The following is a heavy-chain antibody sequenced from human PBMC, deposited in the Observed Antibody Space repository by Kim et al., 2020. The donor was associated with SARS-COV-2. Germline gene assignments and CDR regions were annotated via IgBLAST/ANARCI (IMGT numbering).Heavy chain of an antibody. Sequence: SLKSRVTISGDTSKNQFSLKLSSVTAADTAVYYCARAGYYDSSGYYYEDYWGQGTLVTVSS. V-gene: IGHV4-59*01. CDR3: ARAGYYDSSGYYYEDY. J-gene: IGHJ4*02. D-gene: IGHD3-22*01.